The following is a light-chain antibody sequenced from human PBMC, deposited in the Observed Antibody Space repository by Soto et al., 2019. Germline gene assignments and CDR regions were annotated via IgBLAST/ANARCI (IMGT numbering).Light chain of an antibody. J-gene: IGLJ2*01. V-gene: IGLV2-23*01. CDR3: SSYAGSSARVV. Sequence: QSVLTQPASVSGSPGQSITISCTRSSTDFENYNLVSWYQHCPDKAPKLIIYEGTKRPSEISDRFSGSESDTTASLIISGLQPEDEADYYCSSYAGSSARVVFGGGTNSPS. CDR1: STDFENYNL. CDR2: EGT.